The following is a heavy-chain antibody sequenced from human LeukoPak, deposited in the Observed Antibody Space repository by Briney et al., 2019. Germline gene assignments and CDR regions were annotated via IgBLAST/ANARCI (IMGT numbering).Heavy chain of an antibody. J-gene: IGHJ4*02. CDR1: GGSLNSYY. D-gene: IGHD2-8*01. Sequence: PSETLSLTCTVSGGSLNSYYWTWIRQPPGKGLEWIGYIYSRGSTNYNPSLKSRVTISLDTSKNQFSLKLSSVTAADTAVYYCARISNGDIWLDSWGQGTLVTVSS. CDR2: IYSRGST. CDR3: ARISNGDIWLDS. V-gene: IGHV4-59*01.